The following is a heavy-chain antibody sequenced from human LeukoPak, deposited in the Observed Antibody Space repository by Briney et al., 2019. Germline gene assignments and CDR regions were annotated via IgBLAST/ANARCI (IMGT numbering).Heavy chain of an antibody. D-gene: IGHD3-9*01. V-gene: IGHV5-51*01. CDR1: GYSFTSYW. J-gene: IGHJ4*02. Sequence: GESLKISCKGSGYSFTSYWIGWVRQMPGKGLEWMGIIYPGDSDTRYSPSLQGQVTISADKSISTAYLQWSSLKASDTAMYYCARHEGYDILTGYLAFDYWGQGTLVTVSS. CDR2: IYPGDSDT. CDR3: ARHEGYDILTGYLAFDY.